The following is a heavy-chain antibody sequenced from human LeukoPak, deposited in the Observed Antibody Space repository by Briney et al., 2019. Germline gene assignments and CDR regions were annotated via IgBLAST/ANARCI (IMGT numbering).Heavy chain of an antibody. CDR3: AKGISYCSSTSCYTIPIDY. Sequence: GGSLRLSCAASGFTFSSYAMTWVRQAPGKGLEWVSVISGSGGSTYYADSVKGRLTISRDNSKNTLYLQMNSLRAEDTAVYYCAKGISYCSSTSCYTIPIDYWGQGTLVTVSS. D-gene: IGHD2-2*02. CDR1: GFTFSSYA. V-gene: IGHV3-23*01. CDR2: ISGSGGST. J-gene: IGHJ4*02.